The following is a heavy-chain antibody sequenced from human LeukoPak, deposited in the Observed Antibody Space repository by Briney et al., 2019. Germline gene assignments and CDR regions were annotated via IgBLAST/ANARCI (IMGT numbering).Heavy chain of an antibody. D-gene: IGHD1-26*01. CDR2: MKSIVDGGTT. V-gene: IGHV3-15*01. CDR3: ITDKPYRGLRTFDY. J-gene: IGHJ4*02. CDR1: GFIFSNAW. Sequence: GGSLRLSCAGTGFIFSNAWMGWVRQAPGKGLEWVGRMKSIVDGGTTDYAATVKGRFTISRDDSKTTPYLQMHSLRTEDTAVYYCITDKPYRGLRTFDYWGQGTLVTVSS.